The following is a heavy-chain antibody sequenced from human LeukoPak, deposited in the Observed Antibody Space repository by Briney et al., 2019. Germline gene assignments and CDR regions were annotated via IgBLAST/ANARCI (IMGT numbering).Heavy chain of an antibody. Sequence: GASVKVSCKASGGTFSSYAISWVRQAPGQGLEWMGRIIPILGIANYAQKFQGRVTITADKSTSTAYMELSSLRSEDTAVYYCARDLYMRVAAPNYYYYGMDVWGQGTTVTVSS. CDR1: GGTFSSYA. CDR3: ARDLYMRVAAPNYYYYGMDV. V-gene: IGHV1-69*04. CDR2: IIPILGIA. J-gene: IGHJ6*02. D-gene: IGHD6-13*01.